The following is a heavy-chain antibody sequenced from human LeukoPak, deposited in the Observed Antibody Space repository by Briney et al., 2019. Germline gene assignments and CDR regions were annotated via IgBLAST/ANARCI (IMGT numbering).Heavy chain of an antibody. J-gene: IGHJ4*02. CDR3: ARRVVGAMPFDH. CDR2: INHIGNT. CDR1: GGSFSDYF. V-gene: IGHV4-34*01. D-gene: IGHD1-26*01. Sequence: SETLSLTCAVYGGSFSDYFWTWIRQSPGKGLEWIGEINHIGNTNYNPSLKSRVTLSVDTSKNQFSLKLNTVTAADTAVYYCARRVVGAMPFDHWGQGTLVTVSS.